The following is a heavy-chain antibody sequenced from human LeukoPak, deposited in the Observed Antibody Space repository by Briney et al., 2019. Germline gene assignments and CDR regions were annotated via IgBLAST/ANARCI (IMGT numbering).Heavy chain of an antibody. CDR3: ARDQDSLAYYGSSGYYYPLYGMDV. J-gene: IGHJ6*02. CDR2: ISAYNGNT. CDR1: GYTFTSYG. V-gene: IGHV1-18*01. D-gene: IGHD3-22*01. Sequence: ASVKVSCKASGYTFTSYGISWVRQAPGQGLEWMGWISAYNGNTNYAQKLQGRVTMTTDTSTSTAYMELRSLRSGDTAVYYCARDQDSLAYYGSSGYYYPLYGMDVWGQGTTVTVSS.